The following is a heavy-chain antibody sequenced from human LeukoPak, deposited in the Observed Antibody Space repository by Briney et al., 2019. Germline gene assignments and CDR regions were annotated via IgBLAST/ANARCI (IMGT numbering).Heavy chain of an antibody. Sequence: GRSLRLSCAASGFTFSNYAMHWVRQAPGKGLEWVAVISYDGRTKYYADSVQGRFTISRDNSKNTLYLQMNSLRAEDTAVYYCAKDRWELLHDAFDIWGQGTMVTVSS. D-gene: IGHD1-26*01. CDR3: AKDRWELLHDAFDI. CDR2: ISYDGRTK. V-gene: IGHV3-30*04. CDR1: GFTFSNYA. J-gene: IGHJ3*02.